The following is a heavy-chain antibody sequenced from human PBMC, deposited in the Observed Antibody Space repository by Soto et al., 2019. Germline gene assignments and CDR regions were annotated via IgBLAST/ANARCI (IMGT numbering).Heavy chain of an antibody. D-gene: IGHD2-15*01. CDR1: GYLFTAYS. CDR2: VNPSGGST. J-gene: IGHJ1*01. CDR3: AREENCSGGTCYSEYFHR. V-gene: IGHV1-46*01. Sequence: ASVKVSCKASGYLFTAYSMHWLRLSPGQGLEWMGVVNPSGGSTKYAQNFQGRVTMTRDTSTTTIYMELSSLRSDDTAIYYCAREENCSGGTCYSEYFHRWGQGTLVTVSS.